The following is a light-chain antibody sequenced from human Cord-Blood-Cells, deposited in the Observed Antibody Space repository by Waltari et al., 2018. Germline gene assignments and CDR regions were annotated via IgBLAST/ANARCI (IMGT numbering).Light chain of an antibody. CDR2: LGS. V-gene: IGKV2-28*01. CDR1: QSLLHSNGYNY. J-gene: IGKJ3*01. Sequence: DIVMTQSPLSLPVTPGEPASISCRSSQSLLHSNGYNYLDWYLQKPGQSPQLLIYLGSNRASGVPDRFSDSGSGTDFTLKISRVGAEDVGVYYCMQALQTPLTFGPGTKVDIK. CDR3: MQALQTPLT.